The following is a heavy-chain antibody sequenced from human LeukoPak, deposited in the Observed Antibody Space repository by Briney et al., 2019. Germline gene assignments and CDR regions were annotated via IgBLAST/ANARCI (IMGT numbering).Heavy chain of an antibody. J-gene: IGHJ4*02. CDR3: ARDHLFDY. V-gene: IGHV1-2*02. CDR1: GYSFSGHY. CDR2: INPNSGGT. Sequence: ASVKVSCKASGYSFSGHYIHWVRQAPGQGLEWMGWINPNSGGTNYAQKFQGRVTMTRDTSISTAYLDLSSLTSDDTAVYYCARDHLFDYWGQGTLVTVSS.